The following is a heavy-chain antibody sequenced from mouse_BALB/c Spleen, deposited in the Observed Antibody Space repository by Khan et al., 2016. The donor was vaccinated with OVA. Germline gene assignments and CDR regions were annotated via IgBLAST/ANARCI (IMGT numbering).Heavy chain of an antibody. CDR3: ARQPYYHYYIMDY. D-gene: IGHD2-10*01. CDR2: IWSDGST. J-gene: IGHJ4*01. V-gene: IGHV2-6-1*01. CDR1: GFSLTNYG. Sequence: QIQLVQSGPGLVAPSQSLSITCTISGFSLTNYGVHWVRQPPGKGLEWLVVIWSDGSTTYNSDLKSRLSISKDNSKSQVFLKMNSLQIDDTAMYYCARQPYYHYYIMDYWGQGISVTVSS.